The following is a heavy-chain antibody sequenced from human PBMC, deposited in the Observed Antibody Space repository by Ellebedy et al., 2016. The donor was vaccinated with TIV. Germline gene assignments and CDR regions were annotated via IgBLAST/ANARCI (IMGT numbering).Heavy chain of an antibody. J-gene: IGHJ4*02. D-gene: IGHD3-22*01. Sequence: GESLKISXAASGFTFSSYSMNWVRQAPGKGLEWVSYISSSSSTIYYADSVKGRFTISRDNAKNSLYLQMNSLRDEDTAVYYCARIERPYYDSSGLFDYWGQGTLVTVSS. CDR3: ARIERPYYDSSGLFDY. CDR1: GFTFSSYS. CDR2: ISSSSSTI. V-gene: IGHV3-48*02.